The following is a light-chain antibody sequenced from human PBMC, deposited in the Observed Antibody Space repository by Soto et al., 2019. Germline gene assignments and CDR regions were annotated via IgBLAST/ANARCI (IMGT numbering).Light chain of an antibody. CDR3: QQYRT. Sequence: EIVLTQSPGTLSLSPGERATLSCRASQSVSSSYLAWYQQKPGQAPRLLIYGASRRATGIPGRFSGSGSGTDFTLSVSRVEPEDFAVYYCQQYRTFGGGTEVEIK. CDR2: GAS. J-gene: IGKJ4*01. V-gene: IGKV3-20*01. CDR1: QSVSSSY.